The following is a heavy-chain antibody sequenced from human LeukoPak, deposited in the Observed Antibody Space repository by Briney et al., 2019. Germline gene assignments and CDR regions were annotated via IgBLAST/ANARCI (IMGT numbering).Heavy chain of an antibody. CDR3: ARERTYSSAWSPLDYFDY. D-gene: IGHD6-19*01. CDR1: GFTFSSYE. V-gene: IGHV3-48*03. Sequence: GGSLRLSCAASGFTFSSYEMNWVRQAPGKGLEWVSYISSSGSTIYYADSVKGRFTISRDNAKNSVSLQMRSLRVEDTGIYYCARERTYSSAWSPLDYFDYWGHGTLLTVSS. J-gene: IGHJ4*03. CDR2: ISSSGSTI.